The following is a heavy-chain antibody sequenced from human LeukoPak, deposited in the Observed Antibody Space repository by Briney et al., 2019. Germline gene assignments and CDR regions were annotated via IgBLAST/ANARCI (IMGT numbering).Heavy chain of an antibody. V-gene: IGHV3-13*01. D-gene: IGHD3-22*01. CDR1: GFTFSTYD. CDR3: ARENYDSRSFDY. CDR2: IGTAGDT. Sequence: GGSLRLSCAASGFTFSTYDMHWVRQATGKGPEWVSVIGTAGDTYYPGSVKGRFTISRENAKNSLYLQMNSLRAGDTAVYYCARENYDSRSFDYWGQGTLVTVSS. J-gene: IGHJ4*02.